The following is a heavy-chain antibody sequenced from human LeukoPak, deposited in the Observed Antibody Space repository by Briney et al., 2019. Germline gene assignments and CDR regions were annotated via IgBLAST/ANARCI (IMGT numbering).Heavy chain of an antibody. Sequence: GGSLRLSCAAFGFTFSSYAMNWARQAPGKGLEWVSTITGSGGDTYYADSVKGRFTISRDNSKNTLYLQMNSLRAEDTAIYYCAKDPYVGGGYHFDSWGQGSLVTVSS. CDR2: ITGSGGDT. CDR1: GFTFSSYA. CDR3: AKDPYVGGGYHFDS. V-gene: IGHV3-23*01. J-gene: IGHJ4*02. D-gene: IGHD3-22*01.